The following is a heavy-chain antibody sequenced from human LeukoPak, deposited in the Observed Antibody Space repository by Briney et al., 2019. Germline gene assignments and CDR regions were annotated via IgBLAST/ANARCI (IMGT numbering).Heavy chain of an antibody. Sequence: SETLSLTCAVYGGSFSGCYRSWIRQPPGKGLEWIGEINHSGSTNYNPSLKSRVTISVDTSKNQFSLKLSSVTAADTAVYYCARGDYGSGSHWGQGTLVTVSS. V-gene: IGHV4-34*01. CDR3: ARGDYGSGSH. CDR1: GGSFSGCY. D-gene: IGHD3-10*01. J-gene: IGHJ4*02. CDR2: INHSGST.